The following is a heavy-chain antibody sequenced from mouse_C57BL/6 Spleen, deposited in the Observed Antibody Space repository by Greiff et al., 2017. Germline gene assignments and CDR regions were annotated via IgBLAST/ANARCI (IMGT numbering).Heavy chain of an antibody. CDR1: GFTFSDYY. CDR3: AREGYYPLGYAMDY. D-gene: IGHD2-3*01. Sequence: EVQRVESEGGLVQPGSSMKLSCTASGFTFSDYYMAWVRQVPEKGLEWVANINYDGSSTYYLDSLKSRFIISRDNAKNILYLQMSSLKSEDTATYYCAREGYYPLGYAMDYWGQGTSVTVSS. V-gene: IGHV5-16*01. CDR2: INYDGSST. J-gene: IGHJ4*01.